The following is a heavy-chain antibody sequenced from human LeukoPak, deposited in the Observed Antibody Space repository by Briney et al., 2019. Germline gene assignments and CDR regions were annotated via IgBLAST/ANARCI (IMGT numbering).Heavy chain of an antibody. CDR3: ARGGGYRPDY. CDR2: IYYSGTT. V-gene: IGHV4-59*08. Sequence: PSETLSLTCTVSGGSISNYYWSWIRQPPGKGLEWIGYIYYSGTTNYNPSLRSRVTMSIDTSKNQCSLNLISVTAADTAVYYCARGGGYRPDYWGPGTLVTVSS. D-gene: IGHD5-12*01. CDR1: GGSISNYY. J-gene: IGHJ4*02.